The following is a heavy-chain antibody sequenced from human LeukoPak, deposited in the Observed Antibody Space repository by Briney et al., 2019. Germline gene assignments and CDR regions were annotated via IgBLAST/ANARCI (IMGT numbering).Heavy chain of an antibody. Sequence: ASVKVSCKASGYTFTSYDINWVRQATGQGLEWMGWMNPNSGNTGYAQKFQGRVTMTRNTSISTAYMELSSLRSGDTAVYYCARLHYDFWSGPNWFDPWGQGTLATVSS. CDR2: MNPNSGNT. D-gene: IGHD3-3*01. J-gene: IGHJ5*02. CDR1: GYTFTSYD. V-gene: IGHV1-8*01. CDR3: ARLHYDFWSGPNWFDP.